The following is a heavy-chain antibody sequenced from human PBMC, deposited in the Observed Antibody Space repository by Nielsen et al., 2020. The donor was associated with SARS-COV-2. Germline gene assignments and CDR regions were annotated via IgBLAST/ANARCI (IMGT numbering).Heavy chain of an antibody. V-gene: IGHV4-39*07. D-gene: IGHD1-14*01. CDR1: GGSISNSSYY. Sequence: SETLSLTCTVSGGSISNSSYYWGWIRQPPGKGLEWIGSIYYSGSTYYNPSLKSRVTISVDTSKNQFSLKLSSVTAADTAVYYCARDDRAPTSEFDPWGQGTLVTVSS. CDR3: ARDDRAPTSEFDP. J-gene: IGHJ5*02. CDR2: IYYSGST.